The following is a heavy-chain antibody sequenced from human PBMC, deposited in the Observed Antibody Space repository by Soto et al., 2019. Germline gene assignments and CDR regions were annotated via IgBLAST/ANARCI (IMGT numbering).Heavy chain of an antibody. D-gene: IGHD3-3*01. J-gene: IGHJ4*02. CDR3: AKAGIAIFGVVHY. CDR1: GFTFSSYG. V-gene: IGHV3-30*18. CDR2: ISYDGSNK. Sequence: VQLVESGGGVVQPGRSLRLSCAASGFTFSSYGMHWVRQAPGKGLEWVAVISYDGSNKYYADSVKGRFTISRDNSKNPLYLQMNSLRAEDTAVYYCAKAGIAIFGVVHYWGQGTLVTVSS.